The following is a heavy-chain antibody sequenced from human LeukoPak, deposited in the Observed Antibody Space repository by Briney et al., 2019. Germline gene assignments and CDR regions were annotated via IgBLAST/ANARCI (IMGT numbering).Heavy chain of an antibody. CDR3: ARDDSSGYLADY. CDR2: FIPIFGTA. D-gene: IGHD3-22*01. V-gene: IGHV1-69*05. J-gene: IGHJ4*02. Sequence: GASVKVSCKASGGTFSSYAISWVRQAPGQGLEWMGRFIPIFGTANYAQKFQGRVTITTDESTSTAYMELSSLRSEDTAVYYCARDDSSGYLADYWGQGTLVTVSS. CDR1: GGTFSSYA.